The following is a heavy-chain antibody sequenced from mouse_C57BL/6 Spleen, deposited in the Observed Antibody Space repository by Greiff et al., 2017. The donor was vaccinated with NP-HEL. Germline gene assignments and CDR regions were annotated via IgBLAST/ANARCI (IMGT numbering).Heavy chain of an antibody. V-gene: IGHV1-69*01. CDR3: ARTTVVDYYAMDY. D-gene: IGHD1-1*01. J-gene: IGHJ4*01. Sequence: QVQLQQPGAELVMPGASVKLSCKASGYTFTSYWMHWVKQRPGQGLEWIGEIDPSDSDTNYNQKFKGKSTLTVDKSSSTAYMQLSSLTSEDSAVYYCARTTVVDYYAMDYWGQGTSVTVSS. CDR2: IDPSDSDT. CDR1: GYTFTSYW.